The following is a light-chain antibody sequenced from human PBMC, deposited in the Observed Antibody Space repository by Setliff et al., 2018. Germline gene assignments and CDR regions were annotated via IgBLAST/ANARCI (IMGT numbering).Light chain of an antibody. CDR3: AAWDDILKAVV. CDR1: SFNIGTKT. CDR2: RDS. Sequence: QSVLTQPPSASGTPGQRVTISCSGSSFNIGTKTVNWYQQLPGVAPKLLIHRDSQRPSGVPDRFSGSKSGTSASLAISGLLSEDEADYYCAAWDDILKAVVFGGGTKVTVL. V-gene: IGLV1-44*01. J-gene: IGLJ3*02.